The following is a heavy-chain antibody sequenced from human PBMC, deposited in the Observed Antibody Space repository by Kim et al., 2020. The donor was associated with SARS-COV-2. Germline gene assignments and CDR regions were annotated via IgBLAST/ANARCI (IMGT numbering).Heavy chain of an antibody. D-gene: IGHD3-3*01. Sequence: GGSLRLSCAASGFTFSSYWMHWVRQVPGKGPVWVSRIDSDGSSTRYADSVKGRFTISRDNAKNTLYLQMNSLRGEDTALYYCARGGPTIFAVATYYYYGMDVWGQGTTVTVSS. V-gene: IGHV3-74*01. J-gene: IGHJ6*02. CDR2: IDSDGSST. CDR3: ARGGPTIFAVATYYYYGMDV. CDR1: GFTFSSYW.